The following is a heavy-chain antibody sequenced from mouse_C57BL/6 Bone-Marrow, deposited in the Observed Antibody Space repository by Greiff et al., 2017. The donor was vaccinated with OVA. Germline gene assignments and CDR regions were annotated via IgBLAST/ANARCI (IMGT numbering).Heavy chain of an antibody. J-gene: IGHJ1*03. CDR2: IDPSDSYT. V-gene: IGHV1-69*01. CDR1: GYTFTSYW. CDR3: ARNPYCYFDV. Sequence: QVQLQQPGAELVMPGASVKLSCKASGYTFTSYWMHWVKQRPGQGLEWIGEIDPSDSYTNYNQKFKGKSKLTVDKSSSTAYMQLSSLTSEDSAVYYCARNPYCYFDVWGTGTTVTVSS.